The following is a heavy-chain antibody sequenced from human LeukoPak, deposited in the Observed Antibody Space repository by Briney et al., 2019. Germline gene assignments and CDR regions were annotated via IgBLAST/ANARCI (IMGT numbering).Heavy chain of an antibody. CDR2: IYYSGST. CDR3: ARDSIQLRDFDY. CDR1: GGSISSSSYY. D-gene: IGHD5-18*01. V-gene: IGHV4-39*07. J-gene: IGHJ4*02. Sequence: SETLSLTCTVSGGSISSSSYYWGWIRQPPGKGLEWIGSIYYSGSTYYNPSLKSRVTISVDTSKNQFSLKLSSVTAADTAVYYCARDSIQLRDFDYWGQGTLVTVSS.